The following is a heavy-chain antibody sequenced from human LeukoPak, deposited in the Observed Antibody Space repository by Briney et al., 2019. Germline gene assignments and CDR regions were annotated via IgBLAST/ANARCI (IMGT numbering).Heavy chain of an antibody. V-gene: IGHV3-48*04. Sequence: GGSLRLSCAASGSTSSTYSMNWVRQAPGKGLEWVSYISSSSSTIYYADSVKGRFTISRDNAKNSLYLQMNSLRAEDTAVYYCARETRDYDFWSGYHPNNWFDPWGQGTLVTVSS. J-gene: IGHJ5*02. CDR2: ISSSSSTI. CDR1: GSTSSTYS. CDR3: ARETRDYDFWSGYHPNNWFDP. D-gene: IGHD3-3*01.